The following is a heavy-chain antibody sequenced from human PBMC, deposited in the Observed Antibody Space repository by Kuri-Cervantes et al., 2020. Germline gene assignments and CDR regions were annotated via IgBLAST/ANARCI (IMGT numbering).Heavy chain of an antibody. V-gene: IGHV1-8*02. D-gene: IGHD2-15*01. Sequence: GGSLRLSCKASGYTFTGYDINWVRQATGQGLEWMEWMNPNSGNTGYAQKFQGRVTMTRNTSISTAYMELSSLRSEDTAVYYCARATGYCSGGSCLRYYYYYMDVWGKGTTVTVSS. CDR2: MNPNSGNT. CDR1: GYTFTGYD. J-gene: IGHJ6*03. CDR3: ARATGYCSGGSCLRYYYYYMDV.